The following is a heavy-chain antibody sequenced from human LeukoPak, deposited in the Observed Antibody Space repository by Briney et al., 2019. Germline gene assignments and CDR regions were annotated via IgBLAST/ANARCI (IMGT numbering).Heavy chain of an antibody. Sequence: SGTLSLTCAVSGGSINGSEWWNWVRQAPGKGLEWIGEIYHSGSASYNPSLKSRVAISVDKSKNQFSLQLRSVTAADTAVYYCASLRRGGYDPFDYWGQGTLVTVSS. D-gene: IGHD5-12*01. CDR3: ASLRRGGYDPFDY. CDR2: IYHSGSA. CDR1: GGSINGSEW. V-gene: IGHV4-4*02. J-gene: IGHJ4*02.